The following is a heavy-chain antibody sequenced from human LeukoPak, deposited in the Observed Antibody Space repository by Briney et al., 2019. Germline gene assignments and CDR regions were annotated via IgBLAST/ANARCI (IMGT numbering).Heavy chain of an antibody. CDR1: GFTFSSYS. CDR2: ISSSSSYI. Sequence: PGGSLRLSCAASGFTFSSYSMNWVRQAPGKGLEWVSSISSSSSYIYYADSVKGRFTISRDNAKNSLYLQMNSLRAEDTAVYYCARAGASSGWHLGAFDIWGQGTMVTVSS. D-gene: IGHD6-19*01. CDR3: ARAGASSGWHLGAFDI. V-gene: IGHV3-21*04. J-gene: IGHJ3*02.